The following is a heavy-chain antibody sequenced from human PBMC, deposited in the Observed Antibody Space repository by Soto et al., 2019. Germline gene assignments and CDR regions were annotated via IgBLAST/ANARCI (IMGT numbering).Heavy chain of an antibody. CDR2: IYYGGTT. D-gene: IGHD3-9*01. Sequence: EVQLVESGGGLVQPGGSLRISCAASGLTVSTNYMSWVRQAPGKGLEWVSIIYYGGTTYYADSVKGRFTISRDDSKNTLYLQMHSLRAEDTAVYYCARDYDTSRGDWAYDGIDVWGQGTTVTVSS. V-gene: IGHV3-66*01. J-gene: IGHJ6*02. CDR3: ARDYDTSRGDWAYDGIDV. CDR1: GLTVSTNY.